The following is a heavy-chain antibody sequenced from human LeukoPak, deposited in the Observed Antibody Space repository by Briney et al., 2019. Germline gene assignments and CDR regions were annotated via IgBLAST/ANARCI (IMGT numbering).Heavy chain of an antibody. CDR1: GFTFSSYA. V-gene: IGHV3-23*01. D-gene: IGHD3-16*02. CDR2: ISGSGGST. CDR3: ARDYDYVWGSYRYRTPFDY. J-gene: IGHJ4*02. Sequence: PGGSLGLSCAASGFTFSSYAMSWVRQAPGKGLEWVSTISGSGGSTYFADSVKGRFTISRDYSKNTLCLQMNSLRAEDTAVYYCARDYDYVWGSYRYRTPFDYWGQGTLVTVSS.